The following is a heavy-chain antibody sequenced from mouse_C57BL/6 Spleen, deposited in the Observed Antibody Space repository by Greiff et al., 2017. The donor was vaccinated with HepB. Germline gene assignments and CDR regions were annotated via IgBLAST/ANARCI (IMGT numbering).Heavy chain of an antibody. V-gene: IGHV5-17*01. CDR3: ARGYYYGSSSYAMDY. J-gene: IGHJ4*01. Sequence: VQVVESGGGLVKPGGSLKLSCAASGFTFSDYGMHWVRQAPEKGLEWVAYISSGSSTIYYADTVKGRFTISRDNAKNTLFLQMTSLRSEDTAMYYCARGYYYGSSSYAMDYWGQGTSVTVSS. CDR1: GFTFSDYG. D-gene: IGHD1-1*01. CDR2: ISSGSSTI.